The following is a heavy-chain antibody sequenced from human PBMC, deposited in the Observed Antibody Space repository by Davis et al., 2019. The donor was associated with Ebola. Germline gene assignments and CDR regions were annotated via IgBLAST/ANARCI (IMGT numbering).Heavy chain of an antibody. CDR1: GYTFTSYY. CDR2: INPNSGGT. CDR3: AKVFTVTTVLIDY. Sequence: ASVKVSCKASGYTFTSYYMHWVRRAPGQGLEWMGWINPNSGGTNYAQKFQGWVTMTRDTSISTAYMELSRLRSDDTAVYYCAKVFTVTTVLIDYWGQGTLVTVSS. J-gene: IGHJ4*02. V-gene: IGHV1-2*04. D-gene: IGHD4-23*01.